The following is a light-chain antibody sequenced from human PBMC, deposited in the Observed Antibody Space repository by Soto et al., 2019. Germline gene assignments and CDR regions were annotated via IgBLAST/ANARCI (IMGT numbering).Light chain of an antibody. CDR1: SSDVGGYNY. CDR2: EVS. J-gene: IGLJ3*02. Sequence: QSALTQPASVSGSPGQSITISCTGASSDVGGYNYVSWYQQHPGKAPKLMIYEVSNRPSGVSNRFSGAKSGNTASLTISGLQAEDEADYYCSSFSSSTTVLVFGGGTQLTVL. V-gene: IGLV2-14*01. CDR3: SSFSSSTTVLV.